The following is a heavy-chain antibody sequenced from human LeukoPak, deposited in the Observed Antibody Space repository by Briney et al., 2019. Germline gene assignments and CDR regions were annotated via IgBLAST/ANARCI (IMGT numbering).Heavy chain of an antibody. CDR3: AKDHAFYDSSGYYYY. Sequence: PGGSLRLPCAASGFTFSSYAMSWVRQAPGKGLEWVSAISGSGGSTYYADSVKGRFTISRDNSKNTLYLQMNSLRAEDTAVYYCAKDHAFYDSSGYYYYWGQGTLVTVSS. V-gene: IGHV3-23*01. CDR1: GFTFSSYA. CDR2: ISGSGGST. J-gene: IGHJ4*02. D-gene: IGHD3-22*01.